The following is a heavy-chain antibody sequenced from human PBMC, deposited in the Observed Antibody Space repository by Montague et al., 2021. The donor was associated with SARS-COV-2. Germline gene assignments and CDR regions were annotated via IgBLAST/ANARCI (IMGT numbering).Heavy chain of an antibody. J-gene: IGHJ6*02. CDR3: ARVGYDSSGYYYVYYYYGMDV. Sequence: SLRLSCAASGFTFSSYWMHWVRQAPGKGLVWVSRINSGGSNTSYADSVKGRFTISRDNAKNTLYLQMNSLRAEDTAVYYCARVGYDSSGYYYVYYYYGMDVWGQGTTVTVSS. CDR2: INSGGSNT. CDR1: GFTFSSYW. D-gene: IGHD3-22*01. V-gene: IGHV3-74*01.